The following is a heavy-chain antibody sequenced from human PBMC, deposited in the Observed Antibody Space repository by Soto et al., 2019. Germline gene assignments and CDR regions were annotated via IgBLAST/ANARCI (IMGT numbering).Heavy chain of an antibody. CDR2: ISGSGSST. Sequence: TGGSLRLSCAASGFTFSSYAMNWVRQAPGKGLEWVSAISGSGSSTYYADSVKGRFTISRDNSKSTLYLQMSSLRAEDTAVYYCAKGECTSCYTFFDYWGQGTLVTVSS. D-gene: IGHD2-2*02. CDR3: AKGECTSCYTFFDY. V-gene: IGHV3-23*01. CDR1: GFTFSSYA. J-gene: IGHJ4*02.